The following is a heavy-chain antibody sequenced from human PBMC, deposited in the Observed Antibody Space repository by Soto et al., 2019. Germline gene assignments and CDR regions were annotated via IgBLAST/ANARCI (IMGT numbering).Heavy chain of an antibody. V-gene: IGHV3-43*01. CDR2: ISWDGGST. CDR3: AVLSSAAAGTPDFDY. D-gene: IGHD6-13*01. Sequence: GGSLRLSCAASGFTFDDYTMHWVRQAPGKGLEWVSLISWDGGSTYYADSVKGRFTISRDNAKNSLYLQMNSLRAEDTAVYYCAVLSSAAAGTPDFDYWGQGTLVTVSS. CDR1: GFTFDDYT. J-gene: IGHJ4*02.